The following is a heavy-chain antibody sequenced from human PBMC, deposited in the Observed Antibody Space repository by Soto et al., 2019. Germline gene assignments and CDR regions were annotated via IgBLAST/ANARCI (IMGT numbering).Heavy chain of an antibody. CDR2: IYHSGST. CDR1: GGSISRSNW. V-gene: IGHV4-4*02. Sequence: SETLSLTCAVSGGSISRSNWWSWVRQPPGKVLEWIGEIYHSGSTNYNPSLKSRVTISVDKSKNQFSLKLSSVTAADTAVYYCATSPCSSTSCYFDYWGQGTLVTVSS. D-gene: IGHD2-2*01. J-gene: IGHJ4*02. CDR3: ATSPCSSTSCYFDY.